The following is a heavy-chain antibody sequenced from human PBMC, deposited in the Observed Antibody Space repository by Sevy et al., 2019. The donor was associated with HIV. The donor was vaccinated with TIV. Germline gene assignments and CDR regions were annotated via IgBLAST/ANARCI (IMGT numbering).Heavy chain of an antibody. D-gene: IGHD3-16*01. CDR2: ISSSGDDI. J-gene: IGHJ6*02. CDR3: GRDHVKDGELGDYYYYAMDV. V-gene: IGHV3-11*01. CDR1: GFTFSDYY. Sequence: GESLKISCAASGFTFSDYYMSWIRQAPGKGLQWITYISSSGDDIYYADSVKGRFTISRDNAKNTLYLQMNSLRAEDTDVYYCGRDHVKDGELGDYYYYAMDVWGRGTTVTVSS.